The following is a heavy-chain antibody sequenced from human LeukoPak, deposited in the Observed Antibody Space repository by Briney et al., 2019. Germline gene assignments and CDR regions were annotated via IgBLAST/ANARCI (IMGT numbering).Heavy chain of an antibody. CDR3: ARARWTSTVTTYYLDY. V-gene: IGHV1-3*01. Sequence: GASVKVSCKASGYIFTDYAIQWVRQAPGQGLEWMGWINAGNGKTKYSQKFQGRVTITRDTSASTAYMELSGLRSEDTAVCYCARARWTSTVTTYYLDYWGQGTLVTVSS. CDR1: GYIFTDYA. CDR2: INAGNGKT. J-gene: IGHJ4*02. D-gene: IGHD4-17*01.